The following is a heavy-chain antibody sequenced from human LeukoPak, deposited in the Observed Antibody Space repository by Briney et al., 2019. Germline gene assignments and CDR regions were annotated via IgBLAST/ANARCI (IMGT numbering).Heavy chain of an antibody. CDR1: GYTFTSYG. J-gene: IGHJ5*02. D-gene: IGHD1-1*01. CDR2: ISAYNGNT. CDR3: ARGTNPPNWNDVDDWFDP. Sequence: ASVKVSCKASGYTFTSYGISWVRQAPGQGLEWMGWISAYNGNTNYAQKLRGRVTMTTDTSTSTAYMELRSLRSDDTAVYYCARGTNPPNWNDVDDWFDPWGQGTLVTVSS. V-gene: IGHV1-18*01.